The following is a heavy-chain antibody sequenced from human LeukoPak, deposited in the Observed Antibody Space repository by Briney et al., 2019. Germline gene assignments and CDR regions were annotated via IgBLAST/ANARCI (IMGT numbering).Heavy chain of an antibody. D-gene: IGHD4-17*01. CDR1: GFTVSSNY. J-gene: IGHJ5*02. Sequence: GSLRLSCAASGFTVSSNYMSWVRQAPGKGLEWIGEIYHSGSTNYNPSLRSRVTISVDTSKNQFSLKLSSVTAADTAVYYCARVGTDDYGDYQFDPWGQGTLVTVSS. CDR3: ARVGTDDYGDYQFDP. CDR2: IYHSGST. V-gene: IGHV4-59*02.